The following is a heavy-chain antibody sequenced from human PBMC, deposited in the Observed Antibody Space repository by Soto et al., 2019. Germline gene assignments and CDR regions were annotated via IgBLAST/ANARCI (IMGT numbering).Heavy chain of an antibody. CDR3: AKGYSSSWRPGGYGMDV. CDR1: GFAFSSYG. D-gene: IGHD6-13*01. Sequence: QVQLVESGGGVVQPGRSLRLSSAACGFAFSSYGMHWFRQAPGKGLEWVAVISYDGSNKYYADSVKGRFTISRDNSKNTLYLQMNSLRAEDTAVYYCAKGYSSSWRPGGYGMDVWGQGTTVTVSS. CDR2: ISYDGSNK. J-gene: IGHJ6*02. V-gene: IGHV3-30*18.